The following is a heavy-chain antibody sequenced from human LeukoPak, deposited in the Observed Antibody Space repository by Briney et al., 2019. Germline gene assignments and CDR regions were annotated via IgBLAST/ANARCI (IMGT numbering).Heavy chain of an antibody. Sequence: ASVEVSCKASGYTFTSYGFSWVRQAPGQGLEWMGWISAYNGNTNYAQKVQGRVTMTTDTSTSTAYMELRSLRSDDTAVYYCARDLPGYYGSGTYSAFDYWGQGTLVTVSS. CDR3: ARDLPGYYGSGTYSAFDY. J-gene: IGHJ4*02. V-gene: IGHV1-18*01. CDR2: ISAYNGNT. D-gene: IGHD3-10*01. CDR1: GYTFTSYG.